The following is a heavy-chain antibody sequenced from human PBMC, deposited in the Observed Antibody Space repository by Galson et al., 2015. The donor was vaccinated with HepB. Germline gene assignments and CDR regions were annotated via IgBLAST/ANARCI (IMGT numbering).Heavy chain of an antibody. CDR1: GLSFRDAW. D-gene: IGHD5-18*01. Sequence: SLRLSCAVSGLSFRDAWLNWVRQAPGKGLEWVGRSVGGGGAIDYAAFVKCRFTISRDDSRRTFYLQMNSLKDEDTAVYYCGWIQGAHPFYYTDVWGTGTTVTVSS. CDR3: GWIQGAHPFYYTDV. J-gene: IGHJ6*03. CDR2: SVGGGGAI. V-gene: IGHV3-15*07.